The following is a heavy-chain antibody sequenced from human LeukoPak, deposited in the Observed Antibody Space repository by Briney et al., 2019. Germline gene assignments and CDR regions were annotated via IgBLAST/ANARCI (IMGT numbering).Heavy chain of an antibody. CDR3: ARDSAYYDFWSGYYRRNGMDV. Sequence: SETLSLTCTVSGGSTSSYYWSWIRQPPGKGLEWIGYIYYSGSTNYNPSLKSRVTISVDTSKNQFSLKLSSVTAADTAVYYCARDSAYYDFWSGYYRRNGMDVWGQGTTVTVSS. V-gene: IGHV4-59*01. CDR1: GGSTSSYY. J-gene: IGHJ6*02. CDR2: IYYSGST. D-gene: IGHD3-3*01.